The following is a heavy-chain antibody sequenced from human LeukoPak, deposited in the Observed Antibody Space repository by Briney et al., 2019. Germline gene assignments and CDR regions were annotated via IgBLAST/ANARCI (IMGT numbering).Heavy chain of an antibody. V-gene: IGHV3-7*01. D-gene: IGHD3-22*01. Sequence: GGSLRLSCAASGFTFSSYWMSWVRQAPGKGLEWVANIKQGGSEKYYVDSVKGRFTISRDNAKNSLYLQMNSLRAEDTAVYYCARGPNYYDSSGYSPWGQGTLVTVSS. J-gene: IGHJ5*02. CDR3: ARGPNYYDSSGYSP. CDR2: IKQGGSEK. CDR1: GFTFSSYW.